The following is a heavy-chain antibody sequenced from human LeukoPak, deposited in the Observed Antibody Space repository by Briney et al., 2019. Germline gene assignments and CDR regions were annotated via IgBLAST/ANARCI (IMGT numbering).Heavy chain of an antibody. Sequence: SVKVSCKASGGTFSSYAISWVRQAPGQGLEWMGGIIPIFDTANYAQKFQGRVTITTDESTSTAYMELSSLRSEDTAVYYCARGFDDRGGNYFDYWGQGTLVTVSS. V-gene: IGHV1-69*05. J-gene: IGHJ4*02. D-gene: IGHD3-22*01. CDR1: GGTFSSYA. CDR2: IIPIFDTA. CDR3: ARGFDDRGGNYFDY.